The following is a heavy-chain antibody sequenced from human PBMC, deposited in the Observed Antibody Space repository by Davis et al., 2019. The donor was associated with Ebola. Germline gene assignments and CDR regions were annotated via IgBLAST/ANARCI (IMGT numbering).Heavy chain of an antibody. Sequence: GESLKISCAASGFTFSRYGMHWVRQAPGKGLEWVAFIRYDGSNKYYGDSVKGRFSISRDNFKLQMNSLTIEDTAVYYCAHTGFYYYMDDWGKGTTVIVSS. CDR1: GFTFSRYG. V-gene: IGHV3-30*02. CDR2: IRYDGSNK. J-gene: IGHJ6*03. CDR3: AHTGFYYYMDD. D-gene: IGHD7-27*01.